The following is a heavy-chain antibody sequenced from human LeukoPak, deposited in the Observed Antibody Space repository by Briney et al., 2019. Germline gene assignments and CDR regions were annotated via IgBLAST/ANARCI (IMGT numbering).Heavy chain of an antibody. V-gene: IGHV4-30-2*01. CDR1: GGSISSGGYS. J-gene: IGHJ5*02. CDR2: INHSGST. CDR3: ARGRTYYDFWSGYYIGLNWFDP. D-gene: IGHD3-3*01. Sequence: KTSETLSLTCAASGGSISSGGYSWSWIRQPPGKGLEWIGYINHSGSTNYNPSLKSRVTISVDTSKNQFSLKLSSVTAADTAVYYCARGRTYYDFWSGYYIGLNWFDPWGQGTLVTVSS.